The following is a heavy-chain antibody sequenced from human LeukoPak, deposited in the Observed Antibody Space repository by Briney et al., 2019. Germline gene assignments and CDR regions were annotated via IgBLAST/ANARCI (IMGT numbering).Heavy chain of an antibody. CDR2: ISYDGSNK. J-gene: IGHJ4*02. V-gene: IGHV3-33*05. D-gene: IGHD3-22*01. CDR1: GFTFTTYG. Sequence: EPGGSLRLSCAASGFTFTTYGLHWVRQAPGKGLEWVAVISYDGSNKYYADSVKGRFTISRDNSKNTLYLQMNSLRAEDTAVYYCAKVNPRLYYYDSSGSSYYFDYWGQGTLVTVSS. CDR3: AKVNPRLYYYDSSGSSYYFDY.